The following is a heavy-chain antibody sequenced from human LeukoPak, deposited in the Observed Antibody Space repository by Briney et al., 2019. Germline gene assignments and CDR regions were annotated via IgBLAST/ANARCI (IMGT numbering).Heavy chain of an antibody. Sequence: SETLSLTCAVYGGSFSGYYWSWIRQPPGKGLEWIGEINHSGSTNYNPSLKSRVTISVDTSKNQFSLKLSSVTAADTAVYSCARDGRYGSGSPRWFDPWGQGTLVTVSS. CDR3: ARDGRYGSGSPRWFDP. V-gene: IGHV4-34*01. J-gene: IGHJ5*02. D-gene: IGHD3-10*01. CDR1: GGSFSGYY. CDR2: INHSGST.